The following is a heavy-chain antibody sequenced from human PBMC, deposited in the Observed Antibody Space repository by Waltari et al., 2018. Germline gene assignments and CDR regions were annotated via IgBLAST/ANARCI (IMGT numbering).Heavy chain of an antibody. V-gene: IGHV3-7*01. J-gene: IGHJ4*02. Sequence: EVQLVESGGGLVQPGGSLRLSWAASGFPFSSYWMSWVAQAPGKGLEWVANIKQDGSEKYYVDSVKGRFTISRDNAKNSLYLQMNSLRAEDTAVYYCARDWGSDSPFDYWGQGTLVTVSS. D-gene: IGHD3-16*01. CDR3: ARDWGSDSPFDY. CDR1: GFPFSSYW. CDR2: IKQDGSEK.